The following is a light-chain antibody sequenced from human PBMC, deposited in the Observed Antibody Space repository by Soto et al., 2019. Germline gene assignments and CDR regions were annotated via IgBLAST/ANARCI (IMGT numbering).Light chain of an antibody. CDR1: QGIRND. J-gene: IGKJ2*01. CDR2: AAS. CDR3: QQYNSFFPT. V-gene: IGKV1-6*01. Sequence: AIPMTQSPSSLSASVGDRVTITCRASQGIRNDLDWFQQKPGKAPKLLIYAASNLQSGVPARFSGSGSGTDFTLTISSLQPDDFATYYCQQYNSFFPTFGQGTKLEIK.